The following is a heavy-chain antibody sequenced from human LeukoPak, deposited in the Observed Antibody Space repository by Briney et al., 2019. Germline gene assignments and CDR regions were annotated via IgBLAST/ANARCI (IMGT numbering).Heavy chain of an antibody. J-gene: IGHJ4*02. CDR2: INHSGST. CDR1: GGSFSGYY. V-gene: IGHV4-34*01. D-gene: IGHD3-22*01. Sequence: SETLSLTCAVYGGSFSGYYWSWIRQPPGKGLEWIGEINHSGSTNYNPSLKSRVTISVDTSKNQFSLHLSSVTAADTAVYYCARLQYYYDSNGYYSLYYFDYWGQGTVVTASS. CDR3: ARLQYYYDSNGYYSLYYFDY.